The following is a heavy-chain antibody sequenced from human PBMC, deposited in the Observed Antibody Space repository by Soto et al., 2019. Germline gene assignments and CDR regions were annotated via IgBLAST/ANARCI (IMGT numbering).Heavy chain of an antibody. CDR3: ERKLNTDSSAYYSFAH. Sequence: ASVKVSCKTSGYHFTAYSLAWRRQAPGQRPEWMGWVSTNNADTNYAEKLQGRGTMTTDKSTTTTYMELSRLRSDETAVYYCERKLNTDSSAYYSFAHWGQGTPVTVSS. J-gene: IGHJ4*02. D-gene: IGHD3-22*01. CDR2: VSTNNADT. V-gene: IGHV1-18*01. CDR1: GYHFTAYS.